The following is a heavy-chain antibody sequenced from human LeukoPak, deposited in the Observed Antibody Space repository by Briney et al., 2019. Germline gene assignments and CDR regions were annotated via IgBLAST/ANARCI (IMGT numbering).Heavy chain of an antibody. J-gene: IGHJ4*02. V-gene: IGHV3-21*03. D-gene: IGHD6-13*01. Sequence: GGSLRLSCAASGFTFSDYSMNWVRQAPGKGLEWVSSISGGSRYIYYTDSVKGRFTISRDNTKNSLYLQMNSLRAEDTAVYYCTTDWGYSSSWGQGTLVTVSS. CDR3: TTDWGYSSS. CDR2: ISGGSRYI. CDR1: GFTFSDYS.